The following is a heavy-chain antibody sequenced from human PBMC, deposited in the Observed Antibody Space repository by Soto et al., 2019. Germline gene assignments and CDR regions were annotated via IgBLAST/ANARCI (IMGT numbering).Heavy chain of an antibody. J-gene: IGHJ5*02. Sequence: ASVKVSCKASGYTFTSYDINWVRQATGQGLEWMGWMNPNSGNTGYAQKFQGRVTMTRNTSISTAYMELSSLRSEDTAVYYCARGITMVRGVLSDPWGQGTLVTVSS. CDR2: MNPNSGNT. D-gene: IGHD3-10*01. CDR1: GYTFTSYD. CDR3: ARGITMVRGVLSDP. V-gene: IGHV1-8*01.